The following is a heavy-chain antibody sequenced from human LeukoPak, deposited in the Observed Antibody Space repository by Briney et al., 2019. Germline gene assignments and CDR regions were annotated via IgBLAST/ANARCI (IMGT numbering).Heavy chain of an antibody. J-gene: IGHJ6*03. CDR2: INHSGST. V-gene: IGHV4-34*01. D-gene: IGHD6-13*01. Sequence: PSETLSLTCAVYGGSFSGYYWSWIRQPPGKGLEWIGEINHSGSTNYNPSLKSRVTISVDTSKNQFSLKLSSVTAADTAVYYCARVGSSWHHYYYYYYMDVWGKGTTVTVSS. CDR1: GGSFSGYY. CDR3: ARVGSSWHHYYYYYYMDV.